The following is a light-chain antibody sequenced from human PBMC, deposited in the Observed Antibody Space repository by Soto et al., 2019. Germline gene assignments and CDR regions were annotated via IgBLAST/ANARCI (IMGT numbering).Light chain of an antibody. CDR2: GAS. CDR1: QSISTT. CDR3: QQYGSSRWT. V-gene: IGKV3-15*01. J-gene: IGKJ1*01. Sequence: EIVLTQSPVTLSVSPGERATLSCRASQSISTTLVWYQQKPGQAPRLLIYGASTRATGVPARFSGSGSGTEFTLTISRLEPEDFAVYYCQQYGSSRWTFGQGTKVDIK.